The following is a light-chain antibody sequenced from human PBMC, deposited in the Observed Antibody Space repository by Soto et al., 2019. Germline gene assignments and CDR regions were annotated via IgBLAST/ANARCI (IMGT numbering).Light chain of an antibody. CDR1: QSISNW. J-gene: IGKJ1*01. Sequence: DIQMTQSPSTLSASVGDRVTITCRASQSISNWLAWYQQKPGKAPKLLIYKASSLESGVPSRFSGSGSGTVFTFSLTSLHPDDVSTYYRLQYHSFPRTFGQGTKVEI. CDR2: KAS. CDR3: LQYHSFPRT. V-gene: IGKV1-5*03.